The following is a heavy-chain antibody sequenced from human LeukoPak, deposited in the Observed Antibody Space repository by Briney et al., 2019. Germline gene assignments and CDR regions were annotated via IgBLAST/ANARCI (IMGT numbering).Heavy chain of an antibody. CDR1: GFTLSTFW. J-gene: IGHJ3*02. V-gene: IGHV3-7*02. D-gene: IGHD2-2*01. CDR2: IKQDGSEK. Sequence: AGGSLRLSCAASGFTLSTFWMSWVRQAPGKGPEWVANIKQDGSEKYYVESVKGRFTISRDNAKNSLYLQMNSLRVEDTAVYYCASTYCSSTRCQLPDDAFEIWGQGTMVTVSS. CDR3: ASTYCSSTRCQLPDDAFEI.